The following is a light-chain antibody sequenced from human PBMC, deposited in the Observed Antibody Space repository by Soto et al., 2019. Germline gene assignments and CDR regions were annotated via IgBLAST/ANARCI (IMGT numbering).Light chain of an antibody. CDR1: QSVSSY. Sequence: EIVLTQSPATLSLSPGERATLSCRASQSVSSYLAWYQQKPGQAPRLLIYDASNRSTGIPARFSGSGSGTEFTLTISSLEPADFAVYYCQQRSNWPPYTFGQGTKLEIK. V-gene: IGKV3-11*01. J-gene: IGKJ2*01. CDR3: QQRSNWPPYT. CDR2: DAS.